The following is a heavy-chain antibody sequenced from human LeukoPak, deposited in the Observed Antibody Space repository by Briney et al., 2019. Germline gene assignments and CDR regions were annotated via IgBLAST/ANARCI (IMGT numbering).Heavy chain of an antibody. Sequence: SQTLSLTCTVSGGSISSGSYYWGWIRQPAGKGLEWIGRIYTSGSTNYNPSLKSRVTISVDTSKSQFSLKLSSVTAADTAVYYCARAYSSSFAPFDYWGQGTLVTVSS. CDR3: ARAYSSSFAPFDY. CDR1: GGSISSGSYY. D-gene: IGHD6-6*01. V-gene: IGHV4-61*02. CDR2: IYTSGST. J-gene: IGHJ4*02.